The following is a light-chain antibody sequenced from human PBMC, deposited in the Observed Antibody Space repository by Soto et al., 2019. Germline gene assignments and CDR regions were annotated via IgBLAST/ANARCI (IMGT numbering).Light chain of an antibody. CDR2: AAS. Sequence: DIRMTQSPSSLSASVGDRVNITCRASQSISSYLNWYQQKPGKAPKLLVYAASRLQSGVPSRFSGTGSGTDFTLTISSLQPEDFATYYCHQSFRTPFTFGPGNKLDIK. V-gene: IGKV1-39*01. CDR3: HQSFRTPFT. J-gene: IGKJ3*01. CDR1: QSISSY.